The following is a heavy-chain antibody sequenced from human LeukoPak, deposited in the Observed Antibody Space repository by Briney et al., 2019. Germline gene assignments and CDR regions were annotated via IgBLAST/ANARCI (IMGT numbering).Heavy chain of an antibody. CDR2: ISYDGSNK. Sequence: GGSLRLSCAASGFTFSSYGMHWVRQAPGKGLEWVAVISYDGSNKYYADSVKGRITISRDNSKNTLYLQMNSLRAEDTAVYYCAKGSSGWYEDYWGQGTLVTVSS. V-gene: IGHV3-30*18. J-gene: IGHJ4*02. CDR1: GFTFSSYG. D-gene: IGHD6-19*01. CDR3: AKGSSGWYEDY.